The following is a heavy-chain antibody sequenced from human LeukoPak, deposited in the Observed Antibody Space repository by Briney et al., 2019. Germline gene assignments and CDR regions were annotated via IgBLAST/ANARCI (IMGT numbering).Heavy chain of an antibody. CDR3: ARDAKVLRPNWFDP. CDR1: GGTFSSYA. Sequence: SVKVSCKASGGTFSSYAISWVRQAPGQGLEWMGGIIPIFGTANYAQKFQGRVTITADKSTSTAYMELSSLRSEDTAVYYCARDAKVLRPNWFDPWGQGTLVTVSS. V-gene: IGHV1-69*06. D-gene: IGHD3-10*01. J-gene: IGHJ5*02. CDR2: IIPIFGTA.